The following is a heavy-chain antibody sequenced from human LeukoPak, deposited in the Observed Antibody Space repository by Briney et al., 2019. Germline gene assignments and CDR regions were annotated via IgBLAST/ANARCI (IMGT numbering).Heavy chain of an antibody. D-gene: IGHD3-10*01. CDR2: ISYDGSNK. J-gene: IGHJ4*02. V-gene: IGHV3-30*19. CDR3: ARDGRNYYGSGSYYNPPLYYFDY. Sequence: GGSLRLSCAASGFTFSSYGMHWVRQAPGKGLEWVAVISYDGSNKYYADSVKGRFTISRDSSKNTLYLQMNSLRAEDTAVYYCARDGRNYYGSGSYYNPPLYYFDYWGQGTLVTVSS. CDR1: GFTFSSYG.